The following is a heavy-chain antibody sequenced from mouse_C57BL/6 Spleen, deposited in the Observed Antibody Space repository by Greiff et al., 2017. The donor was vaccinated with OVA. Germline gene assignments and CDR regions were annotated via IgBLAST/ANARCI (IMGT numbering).Heavy chain of an antibody. D-gene: IGHD1-3*01. Sequence: QVQLQQFGPELVKPGASVKISCKASGYAFSSSWMNWVKQRPGKGLEWIGRIYPGDGDTNYNGKFKGKATLTADKSSSTAYMQLSSLTSEDSAVYFCARDYIAMDYWGQGTSVTVSS. CDR2: IYPGDGDT. V-gene: IGHV1-82*01. J-gene: IGHJ4*01. CDR1: GYAFSSSW. CDR3: ARDYIAMDY.